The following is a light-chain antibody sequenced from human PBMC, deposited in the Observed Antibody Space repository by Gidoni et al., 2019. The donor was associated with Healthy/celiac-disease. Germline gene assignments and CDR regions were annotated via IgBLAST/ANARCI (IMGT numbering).Light chain of an antibody. V-gene: IGLV1-44*01. Sequence: QSVLTQPPSASGTPGQRVTFSCSGSSSNIGSNTVNGYQQLPGTAPKLLIYSNNQLPSGVPDRFSGSKSGTSASLAISGLQSEDEADYYCAAWDDSLNGWVFGGGTKLTVL. CDR2: SNN. J-gene: IGLJ3*02. CDR1: SSNIGSNT. CDR3: AAWDDSLNGWV.